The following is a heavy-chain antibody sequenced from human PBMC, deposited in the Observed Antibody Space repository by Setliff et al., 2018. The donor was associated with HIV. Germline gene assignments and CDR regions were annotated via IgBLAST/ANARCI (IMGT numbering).Heavy chain of an antibody. Sequence: SETLSLTCTVSGGSISSYYWSWIRQPPGKGLEWIGYIYYSGSTNYNPSLKSRVTISVDTSKNQFSLKLSSVTAADTAVYYCARFSPNPPDDYSTTYIDYWGQGTLVTVSS. CDR1: GGSISSYY. CDR2: IYYSGST. J-gene: IGHJ4*02. CDR3: ARFSPNPPDDYSTTYIDY. D-gene: IGHD2-8*01. V-gene: IGHV4-59*12.